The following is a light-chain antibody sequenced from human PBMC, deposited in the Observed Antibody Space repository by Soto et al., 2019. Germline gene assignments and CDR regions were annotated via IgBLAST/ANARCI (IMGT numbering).Light chain of an antibody. CDR3: QQYNTYSSLT. CDR2: GAS. CDR1: QSVGTY. Sequence: EIVMAESPATLSLSPGERATLSCRASQSVGTYLAWYQHKPGQAPRLLIFGASSRATGIPDRFSGSGYGTEFTLTISSLQPDDFATYYCQQYNTYSSLTFGGGTKVDIK. V-gene: IGKV3D-15*01. J-gene: IGKJ4*01.